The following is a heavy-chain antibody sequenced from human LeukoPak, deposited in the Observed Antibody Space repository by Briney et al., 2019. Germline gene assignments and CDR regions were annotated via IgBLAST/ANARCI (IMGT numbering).Heavy chain of an antibody. D-gene: IGHD3-22*01. CDR2: INPGDSDT. CDR1: GYSFFSYW. V-gene: IGHV5-51*01. Sequence: GESLKISCKGSGYSFFSYWIGWVRQMPGKGLEWMGIINPGDSDTRYSPSFQGQVTISADKAINTAYLQWSSLKASDTAMYYCARPQYYYDSSGPAAFDIWGQETMVTVSS. J-gene: IGHJ3*02. CDR3: ARPQYYYDSSGPAAFDI.